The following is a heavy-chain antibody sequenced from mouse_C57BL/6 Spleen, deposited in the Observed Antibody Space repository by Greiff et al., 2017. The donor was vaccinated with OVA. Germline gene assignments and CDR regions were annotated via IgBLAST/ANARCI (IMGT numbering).Heavy chain of an antibody. V-gene: IGHV2-6-1*01. Sequence: VHLVESGPGLVAPSQSLSITCTVSGFSLTSYGVPWVRQPPGKGLEWLVVIWSDGSSTYNPALKSRLSISKDNSKSQVFIKMNSLQTDDTAMYYCARHGPFYYAMDYWGQGTSVTVAS. CDR2: IWSDGSS. J-gene: IGHJ4*01. CDR1: GFSLTSYG. CDR3: ARHGPFYYAMDY.